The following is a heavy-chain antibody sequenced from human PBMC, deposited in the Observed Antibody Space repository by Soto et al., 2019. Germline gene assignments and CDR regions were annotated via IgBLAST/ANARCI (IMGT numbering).Heavy chain of an antibody. Sequence: QVQLVQSGAEVKKPGSSVKVSCQASGGTFVYYAFNWVRQAPGQGLEWMGRIIPIYDKTNYAQKFQDRVTITADESTSTVYMQLSSLRSEDTAVYYCARDPGVPDSTWFDPWGQGTLVNVAS. V-gene: IGHV1-69*15. CDR3: ARDPGVPDSTWFDP. CDR2: IIPIYDKT. D-gene: IGHD3-3*01. CDR1: GGTFVYYA. J-gene: IGHJ5*02.